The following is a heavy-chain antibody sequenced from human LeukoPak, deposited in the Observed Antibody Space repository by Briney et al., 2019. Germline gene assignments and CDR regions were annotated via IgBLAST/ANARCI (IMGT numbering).Heavy chain of an antibody. CDR1: GGSISTYY. J-gene: IGHJ4*02. CDR3: AREKASAGPHFEH. Sequence: SETLSLTCFVSGGSISTYYWSWIRQPPGKGLEWIGYNYNRGTTAYNPSLKSRVTISVDRSKNQFSLSLTSVTAADTAFYYCAREKASAGPHFEHWGRGILVTGSS. V-gene: IGHV4-59*01. D-gene: IGHD6-13*01. CDR2: NYNRGTT.